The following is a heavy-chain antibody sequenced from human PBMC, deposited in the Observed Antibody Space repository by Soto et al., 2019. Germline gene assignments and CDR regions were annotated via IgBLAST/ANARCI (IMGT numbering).Heavy chain of an antibody. CDR3: ARDWGAWYNWNDDHFDY. CDR2: ISAYNGNT. Sequence: ASVKVSCKASGYTFTSYGISWVQQAPGQGLEWMGWISAYNGNTNYAQKLQGRVTMTTDTSTSTAYMELRSLRSDDTAVYYCARDWGAWYNWNDDHFDYWGQGTLVTVSS. D-gene: IGHD1-1*01. CDR1: GYTFTSYG. J-gene: IGHJ4*02. V-gene: IGHV1-18*01.